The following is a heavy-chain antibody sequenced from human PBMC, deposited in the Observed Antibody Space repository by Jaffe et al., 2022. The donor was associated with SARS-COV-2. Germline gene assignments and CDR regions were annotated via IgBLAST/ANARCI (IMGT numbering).Heavy chain of an antibody. J-gene: IGHJ3*02. Sequence: EVQVLESGGGLAQPGGSLRLSCAASGFTFSMYAMSWVRQAPGKGLEWVSTISGRGGSTYYAGSVKGRFTISRDNSKNTLYLQVNSLRAEDTAVYYCARDFGWVGTDAFDIWGQGTRVTVSS. V-gene: IGHV3-23*01. CDR3: ARDFGWVGTDAFDI. CDR1: GFTFSMYA. CDR2: ISGRGGST. D-gene: IGHD1-26*01.